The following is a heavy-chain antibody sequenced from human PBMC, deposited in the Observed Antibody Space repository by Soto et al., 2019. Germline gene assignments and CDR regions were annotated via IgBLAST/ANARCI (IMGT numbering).Heavy chain of an antibody. CDR1: GYRFAGYW. D-gene: IGHD3-22*01. V-gene: IGHV5-10-1*01. CDR3: ARQIYDSDTGPNFQYYFDS. Sequence: GVSLKISCKGPGYRFAGYWITWVRQKPGKGLEWMGRIDPSDSQTYYSPSFRGHVTISVTKSITTVFLQWSSLRASDTAMYYCARQIYDSDTGPNFQYYFDSWGQGTPVTVSS. J-gene: IGHJ4*02. CDR2: IDPSDSQT.